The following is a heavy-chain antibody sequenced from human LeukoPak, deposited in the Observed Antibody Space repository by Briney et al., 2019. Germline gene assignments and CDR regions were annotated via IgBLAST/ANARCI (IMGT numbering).Heavy chain of an antibody. CDR1: RFNFNTYA. D-gene: IGHD2-15*01. CDR2: ISVTGGNT. Sequence: GGSLRLSCEASRFNFNTYAMSWVRQATGKGPEWVSGISVTGGNTYYADSVKGRFTISRDNSMNALYLQMNSLRAEDTALYYCAKDVCSGGSCNSPYYFDDWGQGTLVTVSS. CDR3: AKDVCSGGSCNSPYYFDD. J-gene: IGHJ4*02. V-gene: IGHV3-23*01.